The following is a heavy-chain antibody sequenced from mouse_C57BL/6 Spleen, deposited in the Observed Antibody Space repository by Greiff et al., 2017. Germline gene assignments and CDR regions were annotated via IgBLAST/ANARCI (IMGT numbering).Heavy chain of an antibody. CDR1: GFTFSDYY. CDR3: AREGPYDFGYFDV. V-gene: IGHV5-16*01. CDR2: INYDGSST. D-gene: IGHD2-4*01. J-gene: IGHJ1*03. Sequence: EVHLVESEGGLVQPGSSMKLSCTASGFTFSDYYMAWVRQVPEKGLEWVANINYDGSSTYYLDSLKSRFIISRDNAKNILYLQMSSLKSEDTATYYCAREGPYDFGYFDVWGTGTTVTVSS.